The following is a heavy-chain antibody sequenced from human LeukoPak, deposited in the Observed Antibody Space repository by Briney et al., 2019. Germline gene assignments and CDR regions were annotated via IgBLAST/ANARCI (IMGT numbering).Heavy chain of an antibody. CDR3: LSQITPSYS. CDR1: LWILSEHD. J-gene: IGHJ4*02. V-gene: IGHV3-72*01. D-gene: IGHD2-15*01. Sequence: GWALTLSRAGSLWILSEHDMDWVRQARSKGRDGVGLTRNKVNSYSTEYAASVRGIFTISRDDSKHSLYLQMNSLKTEDTDVYSSLSQITPSYSWGQGTLVIVSS. CDR2: TRNKVNSYST.